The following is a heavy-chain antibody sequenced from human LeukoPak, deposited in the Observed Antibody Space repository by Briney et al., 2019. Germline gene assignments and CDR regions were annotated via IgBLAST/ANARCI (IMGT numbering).Heavy chain of an antibody. D-gene: IGHD4-11*01. CDR3: AREDDYRNY. J-gene: IGHJ4*02. CDR2: IIPIYGRA. Sequence: SVKVSCKASGGSFTSYGISWVRQAPGQGLEWMGKIIPIYGRANYAQKFQGRVTITADESTSTAYMELSSLRSEDTAVYYCAREDDYRNYWGQGTLVTVSS. V-gene: IGHV1-69*13. CDR1: GGSFTSYG.